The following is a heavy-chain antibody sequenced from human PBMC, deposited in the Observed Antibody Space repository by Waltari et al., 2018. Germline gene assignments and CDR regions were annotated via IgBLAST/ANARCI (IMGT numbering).Heavy chain of an antibody. J-gene: IGHJ4*02. CDR1: GYTFTSYY. D-gene: IGHD3-3*01. CDR3: ARVEPDDFWSGYYPYFDY. V-gene: IGHV1-46*01. CDR2: INPRGGST. Sequence: QVQLVQSGAEVKKPGASVKVSCKASGYTFTSYYMHWVRQAPGQGLEWMGIINPRGGSTSYAQKFQGRVTMTRDTSTSTVYMELSSLRSEDTAVYYCARVEPDDFWSGYYPYFDYWGQGTLVTVSS.